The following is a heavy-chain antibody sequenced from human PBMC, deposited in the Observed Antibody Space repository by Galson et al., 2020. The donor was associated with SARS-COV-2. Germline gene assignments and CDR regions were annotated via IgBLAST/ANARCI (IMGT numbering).Heavy chain of an antibody. CDR3: SRGAHYDFWSGYYTQNDYYGMDV. V-gene: IGHV3-13*01. CDR1: GFTLSNYD. Sequence: GGSLRLSCAVSGFTLSNYDMHWVRQATGKGLEWVSSVNVTGDTYYPGSVKGRFTISRESAKNSLYLQMNSLRAGDTAVYYCSRGAHYDFWSGYYTQNDYYGMDVWGQGTTVSVSS. D-gene: IGHD3-3*01. CDR2: VNVTGDT. J-gene: IGHJ6*02.